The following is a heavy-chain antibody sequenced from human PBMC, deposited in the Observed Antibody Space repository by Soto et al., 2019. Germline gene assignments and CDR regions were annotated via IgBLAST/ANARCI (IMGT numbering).Heavy chain of an antibody. D-gene: IGHD2-15*01. CDR3: ASSLGYCSGGSCYGGRHWFDP. CDR1: GYTFTSLD. J-gene: IGHJ5*02. CDR2: MSPKTGNT. Sequence: ASVKGSCKASGYTFTSLDINWMRQAPGQGLEWMGWMSPKTGNTGYAQKFQDRVTMTWNIATSTAYMDLSSLTSEDTAVYYCASSLGYCSGGSCYGGRHWFDPWGQGTLVTVSS. V-gene: IGHV1-8*01.